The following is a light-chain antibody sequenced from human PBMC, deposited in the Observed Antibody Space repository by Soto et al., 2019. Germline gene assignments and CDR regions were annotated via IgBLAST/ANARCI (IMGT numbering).Light chain of an antibody. CDR1: PANIGAGYD. J-gene: IGLJ2*01. Sequence: QSVLTQPPSVSGAPGQRVTISCTGTPANIGAGYDVHGYQQLPGTAPKLPIYGNSNRPSGVPDRFSGSKSGTSASLAITGLQAEDEADYYCQSYDSSLSGSVFGGGTKLTVL. CDR3: QSYDSSLSGSV. V-gene: IGLV1-40*01. CDR2: GNS.